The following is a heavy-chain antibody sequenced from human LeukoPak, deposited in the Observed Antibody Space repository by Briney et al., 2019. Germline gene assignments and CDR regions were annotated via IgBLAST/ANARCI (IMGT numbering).Heavy chain of an antibody. V-gene: IGHV3-23*01. CDR3: AKDRYYYDSSGYPDY. CDR2: ISGSGGST. Sequence: TGGSLRPSCAASGFTFSSYAMSWARQPPGKGLEWVSAISGSGGSTYYADSVKGRFTISRDNSKNTLYLQMNSLRAVDTAVYYCAKDRYYYDSSGYPDYWGQGTLVTVSS. J-gene: IGHJ4*02. CDR1: GFTFSSYA. D-gene: IGHD3-22*01.